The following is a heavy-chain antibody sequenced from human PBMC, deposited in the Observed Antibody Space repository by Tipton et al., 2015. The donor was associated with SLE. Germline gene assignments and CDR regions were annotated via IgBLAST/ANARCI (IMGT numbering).Heavy chain of an antibody. D-gene: IGHD5-18*01. Sequence: TLSLTCAVYGGSFSGYYWSWIRQPPGKGLEWIGEINHSGSTNYNPSLKSRVTISVDTSKNQFSLKLSSVTAADTAVYYCARDQDTAMARGEFDYWGQGTLVTVSS. V-gene: IGHV4-34*01. J-gene: IGHJ4*02. CDR3: ARDQDTAMARGEFDY. CDR1: GGSFSGYY. CDR2: INHSGST.